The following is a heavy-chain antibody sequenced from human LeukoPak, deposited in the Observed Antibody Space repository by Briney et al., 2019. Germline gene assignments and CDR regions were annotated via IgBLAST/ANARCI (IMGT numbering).Heavy chain of an antibody. CDR3: GKHDSSSEY. Sequence: GGSLRLSCAASGFIFSTYGMHWVRQAPGKGLEWVAFIRPDGSDKYYAGSVKGRFTISRDNSKNTLYLQMNSLRAEDTAVYCCGKHDSSSEYWGQGTLVTVSS. D-gene: IGHD6-19*01. CDR2: IRPDGSDK. J-gene: IGHJ4*02. V-gene: IGHV3-30*02. CDR1: GFIFSTYG.